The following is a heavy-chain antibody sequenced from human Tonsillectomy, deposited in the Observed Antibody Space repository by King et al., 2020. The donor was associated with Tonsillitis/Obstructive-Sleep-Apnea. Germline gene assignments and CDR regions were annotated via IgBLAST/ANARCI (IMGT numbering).Heavy chain of an antibody. Sequence: QLVRSGAEVKKPGASVKVSCKTSGYTFNTYGLTWVRQAPGQGLEWMGWISAYNGNTNYAQNLQGRLTMTTDTSTNTAYMELRRLRSDDTAVYYCARGITIFDYWGQGTLVTVSS. CDR2: ISAYNGNT. CDR1: GYTFNTYG. J-gene: IGHJ4*02. CDR3: ARGITIFDY. V-gene: IGHV1-18*01. D-gene: IGHD3-3*01.